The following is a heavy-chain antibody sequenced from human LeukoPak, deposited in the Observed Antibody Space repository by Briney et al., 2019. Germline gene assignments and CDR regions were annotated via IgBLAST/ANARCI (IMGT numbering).Heavy chain of an antibody. J-gene: IGHJ4*02. CDR2: SNHGGST. CDR1: GESFSGHY. V-gene: IGHV4-34*01. D-gene: IGHD3-22*01. CDR3: ARRPRSSGSDDGPSGLDS. Sequence: SETLSLTCAVYGESFSGHYWSWIRQPPEKGLEWIGESNHGGSTKYNPSLKSRVTISVDTSKNQFSLRLNSVTAADTAVYYCARRPRSSGSDDGPSGLDSWGQGTLVTVSS.